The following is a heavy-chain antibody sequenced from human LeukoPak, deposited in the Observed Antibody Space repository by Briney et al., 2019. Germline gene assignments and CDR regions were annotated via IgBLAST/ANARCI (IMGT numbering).Heavy chain of an antibody. J-gene: IGHJ4*02. Sequence: GGSLRLSCAASGFSFSSYWMNWVRRAPGKGLEWVSIIYRDGSTYYADYVRGRFTISRDNSKNTLYLQMNSLRVEDTAVYYCARDSGDGDYEPLDYWGQGTLVTVSS. CDR2: IYRDGST. CDR3: ARDSGDGDYEPLDY. D-gene: IGHD4-17*01. CDR1: GFSFSSYW. V-gene: IGHV3-53*01.